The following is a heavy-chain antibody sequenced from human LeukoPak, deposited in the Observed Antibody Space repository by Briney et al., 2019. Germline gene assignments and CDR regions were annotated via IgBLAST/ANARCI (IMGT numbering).Heavy chain of an antibody. J-gene: IGHJ2*01. D-gene: IGHD3-22*01. Sequence: PSETLSLTCTVSGGSISSGTYYWGWIRQPPGKGLEWIGSIYYGGSTYYNPSLKSRVTISVDTSKNQFSLKLSSVTAADTAVFYCARHALSPRSGYYSYWYFDLWGRGTLVTVSS. CDR1: GGSISSGTYY. CDR2: IYYGGST. CDR3: ARHALSPRSGYYSYWYFDL. V-gene: IGHV4-39*01.